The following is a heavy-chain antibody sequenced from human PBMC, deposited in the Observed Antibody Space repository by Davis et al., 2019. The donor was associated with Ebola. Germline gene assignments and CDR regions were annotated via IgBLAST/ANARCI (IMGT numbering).Heavy chain of an antibody. CDR1: GFTFSSYA. CDR2: ISYDGSNK. V-gene: IGHV3-30*04. D-gene: IGHD6-13*01. CDR3: ARTPGYSSSRSPFDY. J-gene: IGHJ4*02. Sequence: GESLKISCAASGFTFSSYAMHWVRQAPGKGLEWVAVISYDGSNKYYADSVKGRSTISRDNSKNTLYLQMNSLRAEDTAVYYCARTPGYSSSRSPFDYWGQGTLVTVSS.